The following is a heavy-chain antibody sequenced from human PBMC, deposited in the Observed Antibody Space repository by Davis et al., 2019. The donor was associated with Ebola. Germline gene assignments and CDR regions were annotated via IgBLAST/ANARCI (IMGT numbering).Heavy chain of an antibody. CDR2: IYYSGST. Sequence: SETLSLTCTVSGGSISSYYWGWIRQPPGKGLEWIGSIYYSGSTYYNPSLKSRVTISVDTSKNQFSLKLSSVTAADTAVYYCARGRRYSYGPPRYWGQGTLVTVSS. V-gene: IGHV4-39*01. CDR3: ARGRRYSYGPPRY. CDR1: GGSISSYY. J-gene: IGHJ4*02. D-gene: IGHD5-18*01.